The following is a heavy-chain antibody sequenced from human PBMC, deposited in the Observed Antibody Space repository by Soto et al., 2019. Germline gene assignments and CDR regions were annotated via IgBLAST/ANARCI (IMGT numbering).Heavy chain of an antibody. CDR1: GYSISSGYY. D-gene: IGHD6-19*01. Sequence: SETLSLTCAASGYSISSGYYWGWIRQPPGKGLEWIGSIYHSGSTYYNPSLKSRVTISVDTSKNQFSLKLSSVTAADTAVYYCARDLIAVAGTFDYWGQGTLVTVSS. CDR2: IYHSGST. V-gene: IGHV4-38-2*02. J-gene: IGHJ4*02. CDR3: ARDLIAVAGTFDY.